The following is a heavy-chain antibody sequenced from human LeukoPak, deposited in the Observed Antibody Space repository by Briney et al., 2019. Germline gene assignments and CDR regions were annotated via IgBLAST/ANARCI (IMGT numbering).Heavy chain of an antibody. V-gene: IGHV3-7*01. D-gene: IGHD6-25*01. CDR2: IKQDGSEK. J-gene: IGHJ4*02. Sequence: GGSLRLSCAASGFTFSSYWMSWVRQAPGKGLEGGANIKQDGSEKYYVDSVRGRFTISRDNAKNSLYLQMNSLRAEDTAVYYCARYIRPIAAAEGFDYWGQGTLVTVSS. CDR3: ARYIRPIAAAEGFDY. CDR1: GFTFSSYW.